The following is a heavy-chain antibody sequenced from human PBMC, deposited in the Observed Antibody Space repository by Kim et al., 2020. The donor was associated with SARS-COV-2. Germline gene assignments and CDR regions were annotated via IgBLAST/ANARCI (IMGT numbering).Heavy chain of an antibody. J-gene: IGHJ4*02. D-gene: IGHD1-20*01. V-gene: IGHV1-2*02. CDR3: ARDGAAYNWNTFDF. Sequence: AQKFQGRVSMTRDTSITTAYMELSRLRSDDTAVYFCARDGAAYNWNTFDFWGQGTLVTVSS.